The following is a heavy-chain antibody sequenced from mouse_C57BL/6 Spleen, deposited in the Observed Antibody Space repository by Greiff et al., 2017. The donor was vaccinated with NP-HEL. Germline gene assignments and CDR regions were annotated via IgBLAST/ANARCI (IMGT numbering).Heavy chain of an antibody. CDR1: GYTFTSYW. CDR3: ARFGFDY. J-gene: IGHJ2*01. CDR2: IDPNSGGT. V-gene: IGHV1-72*01. Sequence: QVQLQQPGAELVKPGASVKLSCKASGYTFTSYWMHWVKQRPGRGLEWIGRIDPNSGGTKYNEKFKSKATLTVDKHSSTAYMQLSSLTSEESAVYYCARFGFDYWGQVTTLTVSS.